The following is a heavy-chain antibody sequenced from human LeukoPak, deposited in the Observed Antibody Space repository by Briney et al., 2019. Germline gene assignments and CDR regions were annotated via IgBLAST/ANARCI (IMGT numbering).Heavy chain of an antibody. CDR2: IDPSDSYT. D-gene: IGHD3-10*01. CDR1: GYSLISYW. V-gene: IGHV5-10-1*01. J-gene: IGHJ6*02. Sequence: PGESLKISFQGSGYSLISYWISWVRQMPGKGLEWMGRIDPSDSYTNYSPSFQGHVTISADKSISTAYLQWSSLKASDTAMYYCARLVRESYGDYDYYCIDVWGQGTTVTVSS. CDR3: ARLVRESYGDYDYYCIDV.